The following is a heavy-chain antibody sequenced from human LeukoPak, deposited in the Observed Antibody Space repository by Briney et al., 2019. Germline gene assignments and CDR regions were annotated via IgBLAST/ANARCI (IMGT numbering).Heavy chain of an antibody. CDR1: GFTFSSYG. D-gene: IGHD3-22*01. V-gene: IGHV3-30*02. CDR2: IRYGGSNK. J-gene: IGHJ4*02. CDR3: ANGFGSSGYYSPFDY. Sequence: PGGSLRLSCAASGFTFSSYGMHWVRQAPGKGLEWVAFIRYGGSNKYYADSVKGRFTISRDNSKNTLYLQMNSLRAEDTAVYYCANGFGSSGYYSPFDYWGQGTLVTVSS.